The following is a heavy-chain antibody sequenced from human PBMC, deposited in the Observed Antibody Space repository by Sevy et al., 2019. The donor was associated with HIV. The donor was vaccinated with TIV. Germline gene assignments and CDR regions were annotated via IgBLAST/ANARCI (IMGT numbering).Heavy chain of an antibody. D-gene: IGHD3-22*01. CDR2: IWNDGSNK. J-gene: IGHJ4*02. CDR1: GFTFSNYG. Sequence: EGSLRLSCAASGFTFSNYGMHWVRQAPGKELEWVAVIWNDGSNKYYADSVKGRFTISRDNSKNTLYLQMNSLRVEDMAVYFCARGGDFNDRSAKRDFDYWGQGTLVTVSS. V-gene: IGHV3-33*01. CDR3: ARGGDFNDRSAKRDFDY.